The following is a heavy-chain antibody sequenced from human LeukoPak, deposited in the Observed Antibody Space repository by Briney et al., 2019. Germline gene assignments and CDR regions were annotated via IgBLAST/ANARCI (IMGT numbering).Heavy chain of an antibody. CDR2: IYYSGST. CDR3: ARELSSGYYRDAFDI. J-gene: IGHJ3*02. V-gene: IGHV4-31*03. CDR1: GGSISSGGYY. D-gene: IGHD3-22*01. Sequence: SETLSLTCTVSGGSISSGGYYWSWIRQHPGKGLEWIGYIYYSGSTYYNPSLKSRVTISVDTSKNQFSLKLSSVTAADTAVYYCARELSSGYYRDAFDIWGQGTMVTVSS.